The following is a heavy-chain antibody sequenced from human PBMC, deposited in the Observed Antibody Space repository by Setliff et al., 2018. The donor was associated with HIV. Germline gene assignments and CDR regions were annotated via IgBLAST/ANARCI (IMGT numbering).Heavy chain of an antibody. Sequence: LRLSCAASGFTFSSYWMSWVRQAPGKGLEWVANIKQDGSEKYYVDSVKGRFTISRDNAKNSLYLQMNSLRADDTAVYYCAKDDVPRDFDIWGQGTMVTVSS. CDR1: GFTFSSYW. CDR2: IKQDGSEK. V-gene: IGHV3-7*03. CDR3: AKDDVPRDFDI. J-gene: IGHJ3*02.